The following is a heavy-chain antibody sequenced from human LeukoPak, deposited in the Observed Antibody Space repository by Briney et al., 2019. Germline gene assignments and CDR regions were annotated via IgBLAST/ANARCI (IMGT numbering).Heavy chain of an antibody. D-gene: IGHD3-9*01. CDR2: IYYSGST. Sequence: SETLSLTCTVSGGSISSSSYYWGWIRQPPGKGLEWIGSIYYSGSTYYNPSLKSRVTISVDTSKNQFSLKLSSVTAADTAVYYCARDRDDILTGPPPYYFDYWGQGTLVTVSS. V-gene: IGHV4-39*07. CDR3: ARDRDDILTGPPPYYFDY. J-gene: IGHJ4*02. CDR1: GGSISSSSYY.